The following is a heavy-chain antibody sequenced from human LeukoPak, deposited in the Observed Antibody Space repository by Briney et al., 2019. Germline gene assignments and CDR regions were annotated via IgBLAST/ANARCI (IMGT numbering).Heavy chain of an antibody. D-gene: IGHD2-2*01. V-gene: IGHV3-23*01. CDR1: GFTFSSYA. Sequence: HPGGSLRLSCAASGFTFSSYAMSWVRQAPGKGLEWVSAISGSGGSTYYADSVKGRFTISRDNSKNTLYLQMNSLRAEDTAVYYCAKGGERYQLLKVEFDYWGQGTLVTVSS. CDR2: ISGSGGST. J-gene: IGHJ4*02. CDR3: AKGGERYQLLKVEFDY.